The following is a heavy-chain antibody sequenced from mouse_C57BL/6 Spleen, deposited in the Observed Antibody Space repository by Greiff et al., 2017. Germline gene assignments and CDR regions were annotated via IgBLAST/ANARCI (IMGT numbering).Heavy chain of an antibody. D-gene: IGHD3-3*01. V-gene: IGHV5-4*03. CDR1: GFTFSSYA. Sequence: EVKVVESGGGLVKPGGSLKLSCAASGFTFSSYAMSWVRQTPEKRLEWVATISDGGSYTYYPDNVKGRFTISRDNAKNNLYLQMSHLKSEDTAMYYCAGGRYYAMDYWGQGTSVTVSS. CDR3: AGGRYYAMDY. CDR2: ISDGGSYT. J-gene: IGHJ4*01.